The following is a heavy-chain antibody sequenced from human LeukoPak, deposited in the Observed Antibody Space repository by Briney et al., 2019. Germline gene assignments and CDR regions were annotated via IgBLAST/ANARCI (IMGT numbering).Heavy chain of an antibody. CDR1: GFTFSSYW. Sequence: GGSLRLSCAASGFTFSSYWMSWVRQAPGKGLEWVANIKQDGSEKYYVDSVKGRFTISRDNAKNSLYLQMNSLRAEDTALYYCAKVLGGDAYYFDYWGQGTLVTVSS. D-gene: IGHD4-17*01. J-gene: IGHJ4*02. CDR2: IKQDGSEK. V-gene: IGHV3-7*03. CDR3: AKVLGGDAYYFDY.